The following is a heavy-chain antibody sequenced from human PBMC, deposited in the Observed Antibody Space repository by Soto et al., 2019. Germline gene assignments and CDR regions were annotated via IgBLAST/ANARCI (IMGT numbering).Heavy chain of an antibody. V-gene: IGHV1-69*12. CDR1: GGTFSSYA. Sequence: QVQLVQSGAEVKKPGSSVKVSCKASGGTFSSYAISWVRQAPGQGLEWMGGIIPIFGTANYAQKFQGRVTXXAXEXXSTAYMELSSLRSEDTAVYYCASERDSSGWYYFDYWGQGTLVTVSS. CDR2: IIPIFGTA. J-gene: IGHJ4*02. D-gene: IGHD6-19*01. CDR3: ASERDSSGWYYFDY.